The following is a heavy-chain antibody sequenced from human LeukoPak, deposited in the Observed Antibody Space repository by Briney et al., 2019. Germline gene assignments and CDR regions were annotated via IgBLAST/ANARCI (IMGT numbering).Heavy chain of an antibody. Sequence: GGSLRLSCVVSGFTLSESWMSWVRQAPGKGLGWVASLNLDGSDKYYVDSVKGRFTISRDNAKNSLYLQMDSLRVEDTAVYYCAKGKRYPDYWGQGTLVTVSS. D-gene: IGHD1-1*01. CDR3: AKGKRYPDY. J-gene: IGHJ4*02. CDR2: LNLDGSDK. CDR1: GFTLSESW. V-gene: IGHV3-7*03.